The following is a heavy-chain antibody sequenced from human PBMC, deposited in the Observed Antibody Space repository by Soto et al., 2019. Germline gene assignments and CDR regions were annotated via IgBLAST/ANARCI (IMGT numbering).Heavy chain of an antibody. CDR2: IRSKAYGGTT. J-gene: IGHJ5*02. Sequence: GGSLRLSCTASGFTFGDYAMSWFRQAPGKGLEWVGFIRSKAYGGTTEYAASVKGRFTISRDDSKSIAYLQMNSLKTEDTAVYYCTRDLRYSSSWYPNWFDPWGQGTLVTVSS. CDR1: GFTFGDYA. D-gene: IGHD6-13*01. V-gene: IGHV3-49*03. CDR3: TRDLRYSSSWYPNWFDP.